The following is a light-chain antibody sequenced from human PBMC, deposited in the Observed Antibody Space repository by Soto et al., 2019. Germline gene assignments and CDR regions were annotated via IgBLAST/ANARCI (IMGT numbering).Light chain of an antibody. CDR1: SSDVGGHNS. Sequence: QSALTQPASVSGSPGQSITISCTGTSSDVGGHNSVSWYQQHPGKAPKLMIYDVSSRPSGVSNRFSGSKSGNTASLTISGLQAEDEADYHGSSYTTGSTPPGVFGGGTKVTVL. J-gene: IGLJ3*02. CDR2: DVS. CDR3: SSYTTGSTPPGV. V-gene: IGLV2-14*03.